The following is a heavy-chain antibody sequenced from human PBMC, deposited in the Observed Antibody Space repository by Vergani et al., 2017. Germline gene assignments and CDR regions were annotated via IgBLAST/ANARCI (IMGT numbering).Heavy chain of an antibody. V-gene: IGHV3-23*01. CDR3: AESRGYYSTGGFEI. CDR2: IVGSGGRT. CDR1: GFTFSSHA. D-gene: IGHD2-15*01. J-gene: IGHJ3*02. Sequence: EVQLLESGGGLVQPGGSLRLSCAASGFTFSSHAMTWVRQAPGKGLEWVSAIVGSGGRTYYADSVKGRFTISRDNSKNTLYLQLNSLSADDTAVYYCAESRGYYSTGGFEIWGQGTMVTVSS.